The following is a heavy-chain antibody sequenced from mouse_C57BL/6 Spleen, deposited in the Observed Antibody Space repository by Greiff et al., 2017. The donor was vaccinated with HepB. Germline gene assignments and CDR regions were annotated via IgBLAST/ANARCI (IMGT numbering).Heavy chain of an antibody. CDR1: GYSFTDYN. J-gene: IGHJ2*01. D-gene: IGHD1-1*02. Sequence: EVQLQQSGPELVKPGASVKISCKASGYSFTDYNMNWVKQCNGKSLEWIGEINPNYGTTSYNQKFKGKATLTVDQSYSTAYMQLNSLTSEDSAVYYWSIWGPYYFDYWGQGTTLTGSS. CDR2: INPNYGTT. CDR3: SIWGPYYFDY. V-gene: IGHV1-39*01.